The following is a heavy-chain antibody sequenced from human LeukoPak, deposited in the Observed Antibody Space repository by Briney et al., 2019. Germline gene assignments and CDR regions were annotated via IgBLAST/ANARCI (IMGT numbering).Heavy chain of an antibody. V-gene: IGHV4-34*01. J-gene: IGHJ4*02. CDR2: INHSGST. CDR1: GGSFSGYY. CDR3: ARGRYYYDSSGLPYYFDY. D-gene: IGHD3-22*01. Sequence: SETLSLTCAVYGGSFSGYYWSWIRQPPGKGLEWIGEINHSGSTNYNPSLKSRVTISVDTSKNQFSLKLSSVTAADTAVYYCARGRYYYDSSGLPYYFDYWGQGTLVTVSS.